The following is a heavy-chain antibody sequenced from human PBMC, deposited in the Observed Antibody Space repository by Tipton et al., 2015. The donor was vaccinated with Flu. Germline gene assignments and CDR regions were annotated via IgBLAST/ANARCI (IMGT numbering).Heavy chain of an antibody. D-gene: IGHD6-19*01. J-gene: IGHJ4*02. CDR1: GDSVSSKSAA. V-gene: IGHV6-1*01. Sequence: GLVKSSQTLSLTCAISGDSVSSKSAAWNWIRQSPSRGLEWLGRTYYRSKWYNEYAVSVKSRITIYPDTSKSQFSLQLKSVTPGDTAVYYCVRGLAEARTQYFDYWGQGTLVTVSS. CDR2: TYYRSKWYN. CDR3: VRGLAEARTQYFDY.